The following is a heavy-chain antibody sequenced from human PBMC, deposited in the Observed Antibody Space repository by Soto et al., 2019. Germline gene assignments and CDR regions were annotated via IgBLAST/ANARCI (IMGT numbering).Heavy chain of an antibody. V-gene: IGHV4-4*02. Sequence: SETLSLTCAVSSGSISSSNWWSWVRQPPGKGLEWIGEIYHSGSTNYNPSLKSRVTISVDKSENQFSLKLSSVTAADTAVYYCARTSYYGSGSYSYNWFDPWGQGTLVTVSS. D-gene: IGHD3-10*01. CDR2: IYHSGST. CDR1: SGSISSSNW. J-gene: IGHJ5*02. CDR3: ARTSYYGSGSYSYNWFDP.